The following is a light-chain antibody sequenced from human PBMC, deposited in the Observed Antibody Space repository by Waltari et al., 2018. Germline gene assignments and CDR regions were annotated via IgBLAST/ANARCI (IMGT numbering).Light chain of an antibody. Sequence: EIVLTQSPGTLSLSPGDRATLSCRASKSVSSSYLAWYQQKPGQAPRLLIYGASRRANCIPDRFSGSGSVTDFTLTISRLEPEDVAVYYCQQYGSSPYTFGQGTKMEIK. V-gene: IGKV3-20*01. J-gene: IGKJ2*01. CDR2: GAS. CDR3: QQYGSSPYT. CDR1: KSVSSSY.